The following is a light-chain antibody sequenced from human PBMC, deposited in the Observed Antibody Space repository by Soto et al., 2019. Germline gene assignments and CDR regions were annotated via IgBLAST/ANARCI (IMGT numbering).Light chain of an antibody. Sequence: DVELTQSPLSLPVILGQPASISCRSSQSLVSSDGNTYLNWFQQRPGQPPRRLIYKVSNRNSGVPDRFSGSGSRSEFTLNISRADADDVGVYYCMQGTHWSLTFGGGTKVEIK. CDR2: KVS. V-gene: IGKV2-30*01. J-gene: IGKJ4*02. CDR3: MQGTHWSLT. CDR1: QSLVSSDGNTY.